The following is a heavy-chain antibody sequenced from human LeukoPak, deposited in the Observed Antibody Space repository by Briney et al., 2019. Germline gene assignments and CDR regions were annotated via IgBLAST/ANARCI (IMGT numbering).Heavy chain of an antibody. CDR1: GFTFSSYA. CDR3: ARDAGYYDSSGYHKPIDY. Sequence: GGSLRLSCAASGFTFSSYAMHWVRQAPGKGLEWVAVISYDGSNKYYADSVKGRFTISRDNSKNTLYLQMNSLRAEDTAVYYCARDAGYYDSSGYHKPIDYWGQGTLVTVSS. V-gene: IGHV3-30-3*01. J-gene: IGHJ4*02. CDR2: ISYDGSNK. D-gene: IGHD3-22*01.